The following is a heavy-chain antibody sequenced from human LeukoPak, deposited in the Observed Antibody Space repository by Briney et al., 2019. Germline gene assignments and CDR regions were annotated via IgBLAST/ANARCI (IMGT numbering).Heavy chain of an antibody. CDR1: GYTFTSYY. CDR3: ARDFRYYGSGSYLDY. Sequence: ASVKVSCKASGYTFTSYYMHWVRQAPGQGLEWMGIINPSGCSTSYAQKFQGRVTMTRDTSTSTVYMELSSLRSEDTAVYYCARDFRYYGSGSYLDYWGQGTLVTVSS. D-gene: IGHD3-10*01. V-gene: IGHV1-46*01. CDR2: INPSGCST. J-gene: IGHJ4*02.